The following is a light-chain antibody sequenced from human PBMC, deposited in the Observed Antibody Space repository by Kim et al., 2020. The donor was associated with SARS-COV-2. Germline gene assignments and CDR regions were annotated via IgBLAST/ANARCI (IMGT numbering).Light chain of an antibody. J-gene: IGLJ1*01. CDR1: SSNIGSNT. V-gene: IGLV1-44*01. CDR2: SHN. Sequence: QRVTISCSGSSSNIGSNTVNWYQQLPGTAPKLLIYSHNQRPSGVPDRFSGSKSGTSASLAISGLQSEDEADYYCATWDDSLNGLYVFGSGTKVTVL. CDR3: ATWDDSLNGLYV.